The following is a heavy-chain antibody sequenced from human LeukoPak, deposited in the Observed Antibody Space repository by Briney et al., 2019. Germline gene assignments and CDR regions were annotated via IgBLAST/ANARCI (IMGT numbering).Heavy chain of an antibody. J-gene: IGHJ4*02. Sequence: GGSLRLSCAASGFTFSSYAMSWVRQAPGKGLEWVSAISDSGGRTYYADSVKGRFTISRDNSKNTLYLQMNSLRAEDTAVYYCAKSGSSSWYWVYYFDYWGQGTLVTVSS. CDR3: AKSGSSSWYWVYYFDY. V-gene: IGHV3-23*01. D-gene: IGHD6-13*01. CDR2: ISDSGGRT. CDR1: GFTFSSYA.